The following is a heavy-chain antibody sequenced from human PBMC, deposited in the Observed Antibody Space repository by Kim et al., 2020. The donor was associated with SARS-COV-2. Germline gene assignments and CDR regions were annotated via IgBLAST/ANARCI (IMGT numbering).Heavy chain of an antibody. CDR3: ARQGRSVEMATIDYYGMDV. D-gene: IGHD5-12*01. J-gene: IGHJ6*02. CDR1: GYSFTSYW. Sequence: GESLKISCKGSGYSFTSYWIGWVRQMPGKGLEWMGIIYPGDSDTRYSPSFQGQVTISADKSISTAYLQWSSLKASDTAMYYCARQGRSVEMATIDYYGMDVWGQGTTVTVSS. V-gene: IGHV5-51*01. CDR2: IYPGDSDT.